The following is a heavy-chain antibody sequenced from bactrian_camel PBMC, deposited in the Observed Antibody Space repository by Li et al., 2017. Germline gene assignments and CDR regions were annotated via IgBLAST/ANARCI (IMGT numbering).Heavy chain of an antibody. CDR1: GFTFNNSA. CDR2: IYTGGMIT. J-gene: IGHJ6*01. Sequence: HVQLVESGGGLVQPGGSLRLSCATSGFTFNNSAMTWVRQAPGKGLEWVSSIYTGGMITNSADSVKGRFTISRDNAQNTLYLQMNSLKPEDTAMYYCNRNYLIRDMRADAWGQGTQVTVS. CDR3: NRNYLIRDMRADA. D-gene: IGHD2*01. V-gene: IGHV3S7*01.